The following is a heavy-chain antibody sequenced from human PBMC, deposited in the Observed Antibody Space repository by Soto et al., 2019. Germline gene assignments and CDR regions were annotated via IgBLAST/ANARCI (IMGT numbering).Heavy chain of an antibody. D-gene: IGHD6-19*01. V-gene: IGHV3-43*01. CDR3: AKDMSGEEQSLARYYYYGMDV. Sequence: GGSLRLSCAASGFTFDDYTMHWVRQAPGKGLEWVSLISWDGGSTYYADSVKGRFTISRDNSKNSLYLQMNSLRTEDTASYYCAKDMSGEEQSLARYYYYGMDVWGQGTTVTVSS. CDR2: ISWDGGST. J-gene: IGHJ6*02. CDR1: GFTFDDYT.